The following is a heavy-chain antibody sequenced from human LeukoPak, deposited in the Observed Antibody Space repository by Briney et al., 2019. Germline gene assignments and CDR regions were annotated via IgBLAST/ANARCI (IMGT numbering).Heavy chain of an antibody. Sequence: SQTLSLTCTVSGGSISSGGYYWSWLRQHPGKGLEWIGCIYYSGSTYYNPSLKSRVTISVDTSKNQFSLKLSSVTAADTAVYYCARVAGSTPWGFDPWGQGTLVTASS. CDR1: GGSISSGGYY. CDR2: IYYSGST. CDR3: ARVAGSTPWGFDP. D-gene: IGHD6-19*01. J-gene: IGHJ5*02. V-gene: IGHV4-31*03.